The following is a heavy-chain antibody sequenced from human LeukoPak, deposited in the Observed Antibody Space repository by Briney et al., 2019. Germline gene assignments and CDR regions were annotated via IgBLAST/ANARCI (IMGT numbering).Heavy chain of an antibody. CDR3: ARWDDSAWGFGN. CDR2: INHSGST. Sequence: SETLSLTCAVYGGSFSGYYWSWIRQPPGKGLEWIGEINHSGSTNYNPSLKSRVTISVDTSKNQFSLKLSSVTAADTAVHYCARWDDSAWGFGNWGPGTLVTVSS. J-gene: IGHJ4*02. CDR1: GGSFSGYY. D-gene: IGHD6-19*01. V-gene: IGHV4-34*01.